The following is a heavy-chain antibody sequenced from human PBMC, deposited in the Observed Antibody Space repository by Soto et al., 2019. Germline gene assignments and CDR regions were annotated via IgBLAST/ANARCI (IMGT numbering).Heavy chain of an antibody. Sequence: LSLTCTVSGGSISNYYCNWIRQPAGKGLEWIGEINHSGSTNYNPSLKSRVTISVDTSKNQFSLKLSSVTAADTAVYYCARGSDFWSGYYGYYYYGMDVWGQGTTVTVSS. CDR1: GGSISNYY. CDR2: INHSGST. CDR3: ARGSDFWSGYYGYYYYGMDV. D-gene: IGHD3-3*01. J-gene: IGHJ6*02. V-gene: IGHV4-34*01.